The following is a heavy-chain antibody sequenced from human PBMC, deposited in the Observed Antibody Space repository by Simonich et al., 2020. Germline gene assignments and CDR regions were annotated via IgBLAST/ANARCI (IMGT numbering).Heavy chain of an antibody. CDR3: ARSPTYSSSWYFDY. CDR2: SIPVFGTA. V-gene: IGHV1-69*13. D-gene: IGHD6-13*01. Sequence: QVQLVQSGAAVKKPGSSVKVSCKASGGTFSSYAISCVRQAPGQGLEGMGRSIPVFGTANYAQKFQGRVTITADESTSTAYMELSSLRSEDTAVYYCARSPTYSSSWYFDYWGQGTLVTVSS. CDR1: GGTFSSYA. J-gene: IGHJ4*02.